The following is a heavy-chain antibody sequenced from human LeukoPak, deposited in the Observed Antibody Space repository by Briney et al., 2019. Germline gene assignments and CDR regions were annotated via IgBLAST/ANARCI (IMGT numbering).Heavy chain of an antibody. J-gene: IGHJ6*02. CDR1: GYTFTSYD. D-gene: IGHD2-2*01. Sequence: ASVKVSCKASGYTFTSYDINWVRQATGQGLEWMGWMNPNSGNTGYAQKFQGRVTMTRNTSISTAYMELSSLRSEDTAVYYCARYYCSSTGCYHYYYYGMDVWGQGTTVTVSS. CDR3: ARYYCSSTGCYHYYYYGMDV. CDR2: MNPNSGNT. V-gene: IGHV1-8*01.